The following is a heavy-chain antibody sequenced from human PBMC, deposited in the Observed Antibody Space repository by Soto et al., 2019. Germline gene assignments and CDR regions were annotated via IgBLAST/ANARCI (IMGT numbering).Heavy chain of an antibody. CDR2: INSDGSST. J-gene: IGHJ4*02. V-gene: IGHV3-74*01. Sequence: GGSLRLSCAASGFTFSSYWMHWVRQAPGKGLVWVSRINSDGSSTSYADSVKGRFTISRDNAKNTLYLQMNSLRAEDTAVYYCARVTPAAAGINTGDPGGIDYWGQGTLVTVSS. CDR3: ARVTPAAAGINTGDPGGIDY. D-gene: IGHD6-13*01. CDR1: GFTFSSYW.